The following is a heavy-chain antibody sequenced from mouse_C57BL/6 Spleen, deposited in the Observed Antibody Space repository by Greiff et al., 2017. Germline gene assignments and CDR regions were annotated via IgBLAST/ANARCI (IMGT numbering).Heavy chain of an antibody. D-gene: IGHD2-4*01. V-gene: IGHV1-64*01. CDR3: AKGYYDSFAY. J-gene: IGHJ3*01. CDR2: IHPNSGST. CDR1: GYTFTSYW. Sequence: QVQLQQPGAELVKPGASVKLSCKASGYTFTSYWLHWVKQRPGQGLEWIGMIHPNSGSTNYNEKFKSKATLPVDKSSSTAYMQLSNLTSEDSAVYYCAKGYYDSFAYWGQGTLVTVSA.